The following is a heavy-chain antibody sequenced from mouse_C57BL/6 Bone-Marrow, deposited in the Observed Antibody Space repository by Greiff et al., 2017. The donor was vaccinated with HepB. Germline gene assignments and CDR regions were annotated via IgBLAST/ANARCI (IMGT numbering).Heavy chain of an antibody. CDR3: ANYGNYVWYFDV. CDR2: IDPSDSET. CDR1: GYTFTSYW. J-gene: IGHJ1*03. D-gene: IGHD2-1*01. Sequence: QVQLQQPGAELVRPGSSVKLSCKASGYTFTSYWMHWVKQRPIQGLEWIGNIDPSDSETHYNQKFKDKATLTVDKSSSTAYMQLSSLTSEDSAVYYCANYGNYVWYFDVWGTGTTVTVSS. V-gene: IGHV1-52*01.